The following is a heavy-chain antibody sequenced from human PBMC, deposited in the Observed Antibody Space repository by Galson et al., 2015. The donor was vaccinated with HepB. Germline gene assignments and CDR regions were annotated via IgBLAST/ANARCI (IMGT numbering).Heavy chain of an antibody. CDR3: ARGIGRSHWYFDL. V-gene: IGHV3-7*03. Sequence: SLRLSCAASGFTFSSYWMNWARQAPGKGLEWVANIKQDGSEKYYVDSVKGRFIISRDNAKSSLFLQMNNRRAEDTAVYYCARGIGRSHWYFDLWGRGTLVTVSS. CDR2: IKQDGSEK. CDR1: GFTFSSYW. J-gene: IGHJ2*01. D-gene: IGHD2-15*01.